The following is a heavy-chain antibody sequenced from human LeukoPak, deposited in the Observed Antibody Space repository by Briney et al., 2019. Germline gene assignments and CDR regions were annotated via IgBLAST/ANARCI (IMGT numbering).Heavy chain of an antibody. CDR3: ARPGTNDYGDFHY. Sequence: PGGSLRLSCAASGFTFSSYAMHWVRQAPGKGLEWVAVISYDGSNKYYADSVKGRFTISRDNSKNTLYLQMNSLRAEDTAVYYCARPGTNDYGDFHYWGQGTLVTVSS. CDR2: ISYDGSNK. J-gene: IGHJ4*02. D-gene: IGHD4-17*01. V-gene: IGHV3-30-3*01. CDR1: GFTFSSYA.